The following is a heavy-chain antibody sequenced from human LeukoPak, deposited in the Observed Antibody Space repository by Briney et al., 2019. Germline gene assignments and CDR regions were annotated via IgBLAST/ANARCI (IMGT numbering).Heavy chain of an antibody. CDR2: INWSGGST. CDR3: ARAPITSPFYFDY. V-gene: IGHV3-20*04. CDR1: GFAFDEHG. D-gene: IGHD2-2*01. J-gene: IGHJ4*02. Sequence: GGSLRLSCTASGFAFDEHGMSWVRQVPGKGLEGVSGINWSGGSTGHADPLRGRFTISRDNAKTSLYLQMDSLRAEDTALYYCARAPITSPFYFDYWGQGTLVTVSS.